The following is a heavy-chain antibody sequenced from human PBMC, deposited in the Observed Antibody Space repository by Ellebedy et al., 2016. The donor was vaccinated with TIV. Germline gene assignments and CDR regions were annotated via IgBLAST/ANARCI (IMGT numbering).Heavy chain of an antibody. V-gene: IGHV3-48*03. J-gene: IGHJ5*02. CDR1: GFTFSTYV. D-gene: IGHD6-19*01. Sequence: GESLKISCAASGFTFSTYVMNWLRQAPGKGLELIAYINTSSTTTHYTASVRGRFTISRDDAKDSLYLQMSSLRAEDTAVYYCVRKADISDWHPPDPWGQGTLVTVSS. CDR2: INTSSTTT. CDR3: VRKADISDWHPPDP.